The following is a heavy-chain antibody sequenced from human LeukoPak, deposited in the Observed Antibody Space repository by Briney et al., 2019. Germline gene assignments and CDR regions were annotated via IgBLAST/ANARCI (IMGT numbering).Heavy chain of an antibody. CDR2: ISSSSSTI. D-gene: IGHD3-10*01. CDR3: ARGRGSGSSDI. J-gene: IGHJ3*02. CDR1: GFTFSSYS. Sequence: GGSLRLSCAASGFTFSSYSMNWVRQAPGKGLEWVSYISSSSSTIYYADSVKGRFTISRDNAKNSLYLQMNSLRAEDTAVYYCARGRGSGSSDIWGQGTMVTVSS. V-gene: IGHV3-48*04.